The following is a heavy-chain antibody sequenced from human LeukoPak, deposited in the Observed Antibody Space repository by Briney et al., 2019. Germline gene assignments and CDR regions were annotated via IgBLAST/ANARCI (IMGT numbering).Heavy chain of an antibody. V-gene: IGHV4-4*07. D-gene: IGHD3-10*01. CDR1: GCSISSYY. J-gene: IGHJ6*03. CDR3: ARHYYGSGRGYYYYYYMDV. CDR2: YHTSGST. Sequence: PSETLSLTCTVSGCSISSYYWSWIRQPAGKGLEWIGRYHTSGSTNYNPSLKSRVTISVDTSKNQFSLKLSSVTAADTAVYYCARHYYGSGRGYYYYYYMDVWGKGTTVTISS.